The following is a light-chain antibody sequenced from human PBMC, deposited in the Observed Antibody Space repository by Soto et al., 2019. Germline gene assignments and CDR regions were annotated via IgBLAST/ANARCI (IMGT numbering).Light chain of an antibody. CDR3: SSYTISSTVV. V-gene: IGLV2-14*01. CDR2: DVS. J-gene: IGLJ2*01. Sequence: QSALTQPASVSGSPGQSITISCTGTSSDVGGYNYVSWYQQHPGKAPKLMIYDVSNRPSGVSSRFSGSKSRNTASLSISGLQPEDEADYYCSSYTISSTVVFGGGTKLTVL. CDR1: SSDVGGYNY.